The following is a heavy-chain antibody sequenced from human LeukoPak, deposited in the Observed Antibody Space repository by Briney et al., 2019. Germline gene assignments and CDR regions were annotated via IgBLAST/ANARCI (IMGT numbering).Heavy chain of an antibody. V-gene: IGHV3-23*01. CDR3: AKDPRAGSGWGSFDY. D-gene: IGHD6-19*01. J-gene: IGHJ4*02. CDR2: ISGSGDST. CDR1: GFTFRSYA. Sequence: GGSLRLSCAASGFTFRSYAMSWVRQAPGKGLEWVSGISGSGDSTYYADSVKGRFSISRDNSKNTLWLQMNSLKDEDTAVYYCAKDPRAGSGWGSFDYWGQGTLGTVSA.